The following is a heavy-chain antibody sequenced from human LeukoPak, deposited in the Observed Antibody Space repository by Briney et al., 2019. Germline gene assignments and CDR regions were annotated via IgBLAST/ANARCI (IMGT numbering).Heavy chain of an antibody. D-gene: IGHD2-15*01. J-gene: IGHJ4*02. V-gene: IGHV1-46*01. Sequence: GATVKVSCKASGYTFTSYYIHWVRQAPGQGLEWMGIINPSGGSTSYAQKFQGRVTMTRDTSTSTVYMELSSLRSEDTAVYYCARSDCSGGSCFRPFDYWGQGTLVTVSS. CDR2: INPSGGST. CDR1: GYTFTSYY. CDR3: ARSDCSGGSCFRPFDY.